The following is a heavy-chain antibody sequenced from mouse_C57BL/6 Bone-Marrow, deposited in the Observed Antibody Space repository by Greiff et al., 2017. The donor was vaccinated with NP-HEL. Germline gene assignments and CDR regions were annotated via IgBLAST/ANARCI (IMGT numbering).Heavy chain of an antibody. V-gene: IGHV2-5*01. CDR1: GFSLTSYG. Sequence: VQLQQSGPGLVQPSQSLSITCTVSGFSLTSYGVHWVRQSPGKGLEWLGVIWRGGSTDYNAAFMSRLSITKDNSKGQVFFKMNSLQADYTAIYYCAKAGGNYWYFDVWGTGTTVTVSS. CDR2: IWRGGST. J-gene: IGHJ1*03. CDR3: AKAGGNYWYFDV. D-gene: IGHD2-1*01.